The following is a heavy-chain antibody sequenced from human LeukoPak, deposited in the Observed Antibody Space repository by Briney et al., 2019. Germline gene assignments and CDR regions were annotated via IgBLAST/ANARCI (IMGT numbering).Heavy chain of an antibody. D-gene: IGHD3-22*01. CDR3: ARERGSVYYPFDY. CDR2: IIPIFGTA. CDR1: GGTFSSYA. Sequence: SVKVSCKASGGTFSSYAISWVRQAPGQGLEWMGGIIPIFGTANYAQKFRGRVTITADESTSTAYTELSSLRSEDTAVYYCARERGSVYYPFDYWGQGTLVTVS. V-gene: IGHV1-69*13. J-gene: IGHJ4*02.